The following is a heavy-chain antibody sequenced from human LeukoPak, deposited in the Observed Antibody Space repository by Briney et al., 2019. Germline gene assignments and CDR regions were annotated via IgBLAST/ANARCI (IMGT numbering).Heavy chain of an antibody. CDR2: ISSSGSTI. CDR3: AKDHLPGIVVADRDY. Sequence: GGSLRLSCAASGFTFSSYEMNWVRQAPGKGLEWVSYISSSGSTIYYADSVKGRFTISRDNSKNTLYLQINSLRAEDTAIYYCAKDHLPGIVVADRDYWGQGTLVTVSS. CDR1: GFTFSSYE. D-gene: IGHD6-19*01. J-gene: IGHJ4*02. V-gene: IGHV3-48*03.